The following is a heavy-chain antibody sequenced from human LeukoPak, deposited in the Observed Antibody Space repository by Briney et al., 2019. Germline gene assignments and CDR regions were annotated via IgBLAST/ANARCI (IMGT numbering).Heavy chain of an antibody. V-gene: IGHV3-30*03. Sequence: GGSLRLSCAASGFTFSSYGMHWVRQASGKGLEWVAVISYDGSNKYYADSVKGRFTISRDNSKNTLYLQMNSLRAEDTAVYYCARGGTMVRGAFDYWGQGTLVTVSS. CDR3: ARGGTMVRGAFDY. CDR1: GFTFSSYG. CDR2: ISYDGSNK. D-gene: IGHD3-10*01. J-gene: IGHJ4*02.